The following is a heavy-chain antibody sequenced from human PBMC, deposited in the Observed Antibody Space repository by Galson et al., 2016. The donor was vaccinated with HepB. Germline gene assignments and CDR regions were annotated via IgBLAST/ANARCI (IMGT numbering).Heavy chain of an antibody. CDR3: ARDPNGDYFGAFDF. CDR2: VTASGSWT. CDR1: GFTFTTYA. V-gene: IGHV3-23*01. J-gene: IGHJ3*01. D-gene: IGHD4-17*01. Sequence: SLRLSCAASGFTFTTYAMTWVRQTPGKGLEWVSSVTASGSWTYHAESVKGRLTISRDNSKNTLYLQMNSLRDEDTAVYYCARDPNGDYFGAFDFWGQGTMVTVSS.